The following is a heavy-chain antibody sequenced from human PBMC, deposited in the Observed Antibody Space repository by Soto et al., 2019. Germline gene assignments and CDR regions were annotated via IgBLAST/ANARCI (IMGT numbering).Heavy chain of an antibody. CDR3: ARYSSSWSKYVQH. CDR1: GGSLSGYY. D-gene: IGHD6-13*01. CDR2: INHGGSA. J-gene: IGHJ1*01. Sequence: VQLQQWGAGLLKTSETLSLTCAVYGGSLSGYYWSWIRQTPGKRLECVGDINHGGSANYNPSLKSRVTFSLDPTKNQFSLKLSSVIAADTAVYYCARYSSSWSKYVQHWGRGTLVTVSS. V-gene: IGHV4-34*01.